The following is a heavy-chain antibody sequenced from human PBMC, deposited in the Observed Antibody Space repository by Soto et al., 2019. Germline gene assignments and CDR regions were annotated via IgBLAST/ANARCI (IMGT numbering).Heavy chain of an antibody. CDR1: GGSISSGDYY. CDR3: ARAVLPEKTTVTTDWFDP. V-gene: IGHV4-30-4*01. CDR2: IYYSGST. D-gene: IGHD4-17*01. Sequence: SETLSRTCTVSGGSISSGDYYWSWILQPPGKGLEWIGYIYYSGSTYYNPSLKSRVTISVDTSKNQFSLKLSSVTAADTAVYYCARAVLPEKTTVTTDWFDPWGQGTLVTVSS. J-gene: IGHJ5*02.